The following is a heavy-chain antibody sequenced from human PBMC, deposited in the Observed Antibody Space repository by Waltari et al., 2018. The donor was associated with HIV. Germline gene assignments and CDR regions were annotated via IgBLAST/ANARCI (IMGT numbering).Heavy chain of an antibody. CDR2: IRTNTGNP. J-gene: IGHJ4*02. CDR1: GYTFFNYA. D-gene: IGHD1-26*01. Sequence: QVQLVQSGSELKKPGASVKVSCTASGYTFFNYAMNWVLQAPGQGLEWMGWIRTNTGNPTYAKGRTGRFVFAFDSSVSTAYLQISSRKTEDTAVEYCVRAREWELLYPNAYWGQGTLVTVS. CDR3: VRAREWELLYPNAY. V-gene: IGHV7-4-1*02.